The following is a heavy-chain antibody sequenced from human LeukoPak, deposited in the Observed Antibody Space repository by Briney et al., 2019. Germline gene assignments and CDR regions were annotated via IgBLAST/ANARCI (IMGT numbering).Heavy chain of an antibody. V-gene: IGHV3-7*01. CDR2: LDQGGSDD. J-gene: IGHJ4*02. CDR3: TRRLDD. CDR1: GFIFSDYS. Sequence: GGSLRLSCAASGFIFSDYSMTWVRQAPGKGLEWVANLDQGGSDDFYLDSVKGRFTISRDNAQNSLYLQMNGLRVEDTAVYYCTRRLDDWGQGTLVTVSS. D-gene: IGHD3-16*01.